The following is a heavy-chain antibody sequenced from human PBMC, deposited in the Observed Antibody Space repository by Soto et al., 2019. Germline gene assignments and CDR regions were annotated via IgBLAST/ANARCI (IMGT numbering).Heavy chain of an antibody. CDR3: AHGGGKTPSGGYGMDV. Sequence: EVQLVESGGGLVQPGRSLRLSCAASGFTFDDYAMHWVRQAPGKGLEWVSGISWNSGSIGYADSVKGRFTISRDNAKNSLYLQMNSLRAEDTALYYCAHGGGKTPSGGYGMDVWGQGTTVTVSS. CDR1: GFTFDDYA. CDR2: ISWNSGSI. J-gene: IGHJ6*02. V-gene: IGHV3-9*01. D-gene: IGHD1-26*01.